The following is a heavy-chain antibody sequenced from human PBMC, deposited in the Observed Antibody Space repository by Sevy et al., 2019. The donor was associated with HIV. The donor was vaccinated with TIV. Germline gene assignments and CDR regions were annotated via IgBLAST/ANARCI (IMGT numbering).Heavy chain of an antibody. J-gene: IGHJ3*02. V-gene: IGHV1-18*01. CDR3: ARDLSHTGRFGAFDI. D-gene: IGHD3-3*01. CDR1: GYTFTNYG. CDR2: ISAHNGNT. Sequence: ASVKVSYKASGYTFTNYGISWVRQAPGQGLEWMGWISAHNGNTNYAQKLQGRVTMTTDTSTSTASMELRSLRSDDTAVYYCARDLSHTGRFGAFDIWGQGTMVTVSS.